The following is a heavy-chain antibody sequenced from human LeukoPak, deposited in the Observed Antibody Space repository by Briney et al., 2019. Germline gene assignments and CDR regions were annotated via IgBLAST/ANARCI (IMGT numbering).Heavy chain of an antibody. CDR3: ARVAGYYGSGSYYGRVVAFDI. V-gene: IGHV3-48*03. CDR1: GFTFSSYE. Sequence: PGGSLRLSCAASGFTFSSYEMNWVRQAPGKGLEWVSYISSSGSTIFYGDSVKGRFTISRDNAKNSLYLQMHSLRAGDTAVYYCARVAGYYGSGSYYGRVVAFDIWGQGTMVTVSS. D-gene: IGHD3-10*01. J-gene: IGHJ3*02. CDR2: ISSSGSTI.